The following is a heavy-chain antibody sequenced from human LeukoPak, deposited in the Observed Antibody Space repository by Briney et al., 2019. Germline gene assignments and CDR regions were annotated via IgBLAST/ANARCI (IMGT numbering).Heavy chain of an antibody. CDR2: IRGSGGTT. V-gene: IGHV3-23*01. Sequence: GGSLRLSCAASGFTFSNYAMMWIRQAPGKGLEWVSAIRGSGGTTFYADSVKGRLTISRDNLSNTLYLQMNSLRADDTAVYFCARDPNGDYIGAFDFQRWGQGTQVTVSS. J-gene: IGHJ1*01. CDR1: GFTFSNYA. CDR3: ARDPNGDYIGAFDFQR. D-gene: IGHD4-17*01.